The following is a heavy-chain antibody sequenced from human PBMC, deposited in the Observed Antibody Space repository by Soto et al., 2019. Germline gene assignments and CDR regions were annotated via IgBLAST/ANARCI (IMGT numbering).Heavy chain of an antibody. J-gene: IGHJ4*02. CDR3: ASCPQNCITSSPCCLFFDY. V-gene: IGHV1-3*01. Sequence: GAAVKVSCKASGYTFSNYGIHWVHQAPGQMLAWMGLINAGNGNTKYSQKFQGRVTLTRDTSASTAYMELSSPRSEDTAVYYCASCPQNCITSSPCCLFFDYWGQGTLVTVSS. CDR2: INAGNGNT. D-gene: IGHD6-13*01. CDR1: GYTFSNYG.